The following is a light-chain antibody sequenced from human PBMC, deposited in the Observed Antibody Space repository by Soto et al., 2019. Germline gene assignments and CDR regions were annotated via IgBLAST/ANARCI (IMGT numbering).Light chain of an antibody. CDR2: GAS. V-gene: IGKV1-39*01. CDR3: QQSYRSPYT. Sequence: IQLTHSPSSLSAYVGDSVTVTCRASQSINLYLNWYQQKPGKAPTLLIYGASTLQSGVPSRFSGGGSRTDFTLTISSLQTEDFATYYCQQSYRSPYTFGQGTKLEI. CDR1: QSINLY. J-gene: IGKJ2*01.